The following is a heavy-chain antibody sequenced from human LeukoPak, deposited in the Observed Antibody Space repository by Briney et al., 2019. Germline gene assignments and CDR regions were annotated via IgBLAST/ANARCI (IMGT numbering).Heavy chain of an antibody. J-gene: IGHJ4*02. CDR3: ARDRTDASGWYYFDH. CDR2: IYSSGTT. V-gene: IGHV4-59*01. D-gene: IGHD6-19*01. CDR1: GASISGYY. Sequence: SETLSLTCSVSGASISGYYWSWIRQPPGKGLEWIGYIYSSGTTNYNPSLKRRVTISVDTSKNQLSLKLTSVTAADTAVFYCARDRTDASGWYYFDHWGQGALVTVSS.